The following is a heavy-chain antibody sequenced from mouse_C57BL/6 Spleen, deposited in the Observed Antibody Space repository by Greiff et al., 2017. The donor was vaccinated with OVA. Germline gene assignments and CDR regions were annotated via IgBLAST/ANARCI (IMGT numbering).Heavy chain of an antibody. CDR1: GFNIKDDY. D-gene: IGHD4-1*01. CDR3: TTGPGTSGFAY. CDR2: IDPENGDT. Sequence: DVQLQESGAELVRPGASVKLSCTASGFNIKDDYMHWVKQRPEQGLEWIGWIDPENGDTEYASKFQGKATITADTSSNTAYLQLSSLTSEDTAVYYCTTGPGTSGFAYWGQGTLVTVSA. V-gene: IGHV14-4*01. J-gene: IGHJ3*01.